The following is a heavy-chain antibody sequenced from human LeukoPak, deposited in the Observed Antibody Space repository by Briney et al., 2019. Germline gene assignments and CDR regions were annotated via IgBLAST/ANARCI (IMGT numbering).Heavy chain of an antibody. CDR3: ARAPMGTAAFY. CDR1: GYTFTNFD. D-gene: IGHD2-2*01. J-gene: IGHJ4*02. V-gene: IGHV1-8*01. CDR2: MNPVTGDA. Sequence: GASVKVSCKASGYTFTNFDINWVRQAPGQGLEWMGWMNPVTGDAGSTQKFQGRVTLTRDTSISTAYMGLSSLTSDDTAFYYCARAPMGTAAFYWGQGTLVTVSS.